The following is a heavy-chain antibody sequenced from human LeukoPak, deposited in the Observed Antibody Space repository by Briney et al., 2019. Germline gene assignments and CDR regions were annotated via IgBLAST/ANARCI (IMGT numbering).Heavy chain of an antibody. V-gene: IGHV3-11*01. CDR3: ARDCSSTSCYTYYYYGMDV. CDR2: ISSSGSTI. D-gene: IGHD2-2*02. J-gene: IGHJ6*02. CDR1: GFTFSDYY. Sequence: GGSLRLSCAASGFTFSDYYMSWIRQAPGKGLEWVSYISSSGSTIYYADSVKGRFTISGDNAKNSLYLQMNSLRAEDTAVYYCARDCSSTSCYTYYYYGMDVWGQGTTVTVSS.